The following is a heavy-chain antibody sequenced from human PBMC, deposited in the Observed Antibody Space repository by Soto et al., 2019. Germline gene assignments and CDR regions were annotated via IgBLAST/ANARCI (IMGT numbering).Heavy chain of an antibody. Sequence: GGSLRLSCAASGFTFSSYWMSWVRQAPGKGLEWVANIKQDGSEKYYVDSVKGRFTISRDNAKNSLYLQMNSLRAEDTAVYYCARATYYYDSSGYLLQYYFDYWGQGTLVTVSS. D-gene: IGHD3-22*01. CDR3: ARATYYYDSSGYLLQYYFDY. J-gene: IGHJ4*02. CDR1: GFTFSSYW. CDR2: IKQDGSEK. V-gene: IGHV3-7*01.